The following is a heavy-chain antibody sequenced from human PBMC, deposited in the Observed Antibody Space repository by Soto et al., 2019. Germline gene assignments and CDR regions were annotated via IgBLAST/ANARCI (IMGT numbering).Heavy chain of an antibody. Sequence: SETLSLTCTVSGGSISSGGYYWSWIRQHPGKGLEWIGYIYYSGSTYYNPSLKSRVTISVDTSKNQFSLKLSSVTAADTAVYYCARGGRRSPGMDVWGQGTTVTVPS. CDR1: GGSISSGGYY. CDR2: IYYSGST. V-gene: IGHV4-31*03. CDR3: ARGGRRSPGMDV. J-gene: IGHJ6*02.